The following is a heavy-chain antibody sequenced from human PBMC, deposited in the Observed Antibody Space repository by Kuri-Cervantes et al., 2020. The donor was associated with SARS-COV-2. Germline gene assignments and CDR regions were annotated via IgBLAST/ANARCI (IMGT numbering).Heavy chain of an antibody. CDR1: GFTFSSYE. J-gene: IGHJ4*02. D-gene: IGHD5-12*01. V-gene: IGHV3-48*03. CDR3: ARGISYSGYDLDY. Sequence: LSLTCAASGFTFSSYEMNWVRQAPGKGLEWVSYISSSGSTIYYADSVKGRFTISRDNAKNSLYLQMNSLRAEDTAVYYCARGISYSGYDLDYWGQGTLVTVSS. CDR2: ISSSGSTI.